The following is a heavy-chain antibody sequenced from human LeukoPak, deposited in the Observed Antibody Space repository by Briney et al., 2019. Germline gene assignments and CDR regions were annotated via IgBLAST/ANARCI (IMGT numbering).Heavy chain of an antibody. CDR3: AMSGYSYGFPLGY. D-gene: IGHD5-18*01. CDR1: GGSIRSYY. Sequence: PSETLSLTCTVSGGSIRSYYWSWLRQPPGKGLEWVGYIYYSGSTNYNPSLKSRVTISVDTSKNQFSLKLSSVTAADTAVYYCAMSGYSYGFPLGYWGQGTLVTVSS. J-gene: IGHJ4*02. V-gene: IGHV4-59*01. CDR2: IYYSGST.